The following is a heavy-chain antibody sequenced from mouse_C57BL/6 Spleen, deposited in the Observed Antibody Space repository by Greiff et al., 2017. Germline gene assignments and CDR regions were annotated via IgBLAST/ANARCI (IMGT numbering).Heavy chain of an antibody. CDR2: INYDGSST. CDR1: GFTFSDYY. Sequence: EVKLMESEGGLVQPGSSMKLSCTASGFTFSDYYMAWVRQVPEKGLEWVANINYDGSSTYYLDSLKSRFIISRDNAKNILYLQMSSLKSEVTATYYGARNYGSSFDYWGQGTTLTVSS. CDR3: ARNYGSSFDY. J-gene: IGHJ2*01. V-gene: IGHV5-16*01. D-gene: IGHD1-1*01.